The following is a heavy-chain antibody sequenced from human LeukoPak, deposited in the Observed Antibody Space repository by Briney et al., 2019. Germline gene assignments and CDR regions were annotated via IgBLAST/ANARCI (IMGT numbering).Heavy chain of an antibody. D-gene: IGHD3-22*01. V-gene: IGHV1-18*01. CDR3: ARVYYYDSRALNWFDP. J-gene: IGHJ5*02. CDR2: ISAYNGNT. CDR1: GYTFTSYG. Sequence: GASVKVSCKPSGYTFTSYGISWVRQAPGQGLEWMGWISAYNGNTNYAQKLQGRVTMTTDTSTSTAYMELRSLRSDDTAVYYCARVYYYDSRALNWFDPWGQGTLVTVSS.